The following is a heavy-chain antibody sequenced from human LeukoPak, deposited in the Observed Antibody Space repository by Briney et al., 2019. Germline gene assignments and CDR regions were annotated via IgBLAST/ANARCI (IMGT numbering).Heavy chain of an antibody. CDR3: ARDRAGGFDH. Sequence: PGGSLRLSCAASGFTFSSYEMNWVRQAPGKGLEWVSYISSSGSTIYYADSVKGRFTISRDNAKNSLYLQMNSLRAEDTAVYYCARDRAGGFDHWGQGTLVTVSS. V-gene: IGHV3-48*03. CDR2: ISSSGSTI. CDR1: GFTFSSYE. J-gene: IGHJ4*02.